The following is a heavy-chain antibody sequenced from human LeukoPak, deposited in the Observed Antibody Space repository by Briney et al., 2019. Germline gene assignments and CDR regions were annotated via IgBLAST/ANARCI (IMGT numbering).Heavy chain of an antibody. CDR2: IIPIFGTA. CDR1: GGTFSIYA. CDR3: ARDSRTYSSSWTASTRYYYYYGMDV. Sequence: GASVKVSCKASGGTFSIYAISWVRQAPGQGLEWMGGIIPIFGTANYAQKFQGRVTITADESTSTAYMELSSLRSEDTAVYYCARDSRTYSSSWTASTRYYYYYGMDVWGQGTTVTVSS. V-gene: IGHV1-69*13. D-gene: IGHD6-13*01. J-gene: IGHJ6*02.